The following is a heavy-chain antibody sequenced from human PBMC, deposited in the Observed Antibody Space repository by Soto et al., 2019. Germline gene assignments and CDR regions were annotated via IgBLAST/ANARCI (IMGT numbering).Heavy chain of an antibody. D-gene: IGHD6-13*01. J-gene: IGHJ5*02. CDR2: ISVNEDNT. Sequence: GGSLRLSCSAPGFTFSSFAMHWVRQAPGKGLEYVSAISVNEDNTYYADSVKDRFTISRDNSKNTLYLQMSSLRTEDTAVYYCVKYSSSWPTSPNNWFDPWGQGTLVTVSS. CDR1: GFTFSSFA. CDR3: VKYSSSWPTSPNNWFDP. V-gene: IGHV3-64D*08.